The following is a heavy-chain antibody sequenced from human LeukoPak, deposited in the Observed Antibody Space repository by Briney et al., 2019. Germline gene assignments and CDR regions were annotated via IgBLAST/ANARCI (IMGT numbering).Heavy chain of an antibody. J-gene: IGHJ4*02. D-gene: IGHD6-13*01. CDR1: GFTLSRYW. CDR2: INTDGSST. Sequence: PGGSLRLSCAASGFTLSRYWMHWVRHAPGKGLVWVSRINTDGSSTSYADSVKGRFTISRDNSKNTLYLQMNSLRAEDTAVYYCARVEAAAYFDYWGQGTLVTVSS. V-gene: IGHV3-74*01. CDR3: ARVEAAAYFDY.